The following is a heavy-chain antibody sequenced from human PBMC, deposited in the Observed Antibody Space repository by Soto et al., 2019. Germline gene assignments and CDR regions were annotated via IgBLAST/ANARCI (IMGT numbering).Heavy chain of an antibody. D-gene: IGHD1-7*01. J-gene: IGHJ4*02. V-gene: IGHV3-23*01. CDR2: ISGSGGST. Sequence: EVQLLESGGGLVQPGGSLRLSCAASGFTFSSYAMSWVRQAPRKGLEWVSAISGSGGSTYYADSVKGRFTFSRDNSKNKLYLQMNSLRAEDTAVYYCAKDRWNYDGLDYWGQGTLVTVSS. CDR1: GFTFSSYA. CDR3: AKDRWNYDGLDY.